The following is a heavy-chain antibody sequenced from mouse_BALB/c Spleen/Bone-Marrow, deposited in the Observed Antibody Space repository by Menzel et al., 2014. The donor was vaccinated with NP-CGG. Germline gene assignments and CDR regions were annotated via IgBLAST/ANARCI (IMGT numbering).Heavy chain of an antibody. Sequence: VKLVEPGPGLVQPSQSLSITCTVSGFSLTSYGVHWVRQSPGKGLEWLGVIWSGGSTDYNAAFISRLSISKDNSKSQVFFKMNSLQADDTAIYYCARRPDYGYSSYAMDYWGQGTSVTVSS. V-gene: IGHV2-4-1*01. CDR1: GFSLTSYG. D-gene: IGHD1-2*01. CDR2: IWSGGST. J-gene: IGHJ4*01. CDR3: ARRPDYGYSSYAMDY.